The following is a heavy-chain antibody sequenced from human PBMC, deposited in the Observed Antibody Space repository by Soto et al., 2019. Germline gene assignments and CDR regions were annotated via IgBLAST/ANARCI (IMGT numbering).Heavy chain of an antibody. CDR3: ARDISREVLWFGESHDAFDI. D-gene: IGHD3-10*01. CDR2: ISAYNGNT. CDR1: GYTFTSYG. V-gene: IGHV1-18*04. Sequence: ASVKVFCKASGYTFTSYGISWVRQAPGQGLEWMGWISAYNGNTNYAQKLQGRVTMTTDTSTSTAYMELRSLRSDDTAVYYCARDISREVLWFGESHDAFDIWGQGTMVTVSS. J-gene: IGHJ3*02.